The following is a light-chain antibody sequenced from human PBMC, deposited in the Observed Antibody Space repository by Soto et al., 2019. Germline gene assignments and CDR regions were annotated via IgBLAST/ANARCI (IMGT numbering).Light chain of an antibody. CDR1: SSDVGGYNY. CDR2: DVS. J-gene: IGLJ1*01. CDR3: SSYTICNTLV. Sequence: QSALTQPASVSGSPGQSITISCTGTSSDVGGYNYVSWYQQYPGKAPKLMIYDVSNRPSGVSNRFSGSKSGNTASLTISGLQAEDEADYYCSSYTICNTLVFGSGTQLTVL. V-gene: IGLV2-14*01.